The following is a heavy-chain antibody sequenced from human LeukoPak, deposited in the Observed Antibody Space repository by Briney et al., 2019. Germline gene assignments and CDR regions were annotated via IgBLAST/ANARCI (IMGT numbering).Heavy chain of an antibody. CDR3: ARGAYYDSSGYSDY. J-gene: IGHJ4*02. Sequence: ASVKVSCKTSGYTFTSYGISWVRQAPGQGLEWMGWISVYNGNTNYAQKLQGRVTMTTDTSTSTAYMELRSLRSDDTAVYYCARGAYYDSSGYSDYWGQGTLVTVSS. V-gene: IGHV1-18*01. CDR1: GYTFTSYG. D-gene: IGHD3-22*01. CDR2: ISVYNGNT.